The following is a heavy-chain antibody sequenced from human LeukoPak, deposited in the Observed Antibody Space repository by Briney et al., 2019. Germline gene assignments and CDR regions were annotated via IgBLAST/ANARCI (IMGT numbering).Heavy chain of an antibody. D-gene: IGHD3-22*01. CDR3: ARSPPYYYDSSGYYPFDY. CDR2: IKQDGSEK. J-gene: IGHJ4*02. V-gene: IGHV3-7*01. CDR1: GFTFSSYA. Sequence: GGSLRLSCAASGFTFSSYAMHWVRQAPGKGLEWVANIKQDGSEKYYVDSVKGRFTISRDNAKNSLYLQMNSLRAEDTAVYYCARSPPYYYDSSGYYPFDYWGQGTLVTVSS.